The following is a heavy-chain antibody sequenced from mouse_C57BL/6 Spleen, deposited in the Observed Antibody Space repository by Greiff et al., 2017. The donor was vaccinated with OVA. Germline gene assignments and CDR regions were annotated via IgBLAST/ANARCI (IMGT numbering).Heavy chain of an antibody. V-gene: IGHV1-15*01. CDR2: IDPETGGT. J-gene: IGHJ3*01. Sequence: QVQLQQSGAELVRPGASVTLSCKASGYTFTDYEMHWVKQTPVHGLEWIGAIDPETGGTAYNQKFKGKAILTADKSSSTAYMELRSLTSEDSAVYYCTRRGIGPSWFAYWGQGTLVTVSA. CDR1: GYTFTDYE. CDR3: TRRGIGPSWFAY.